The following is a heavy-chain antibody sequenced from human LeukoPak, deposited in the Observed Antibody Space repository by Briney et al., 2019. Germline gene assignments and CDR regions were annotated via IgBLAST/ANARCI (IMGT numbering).Heavy chain of an antibody. V-gene: IGHV3-30*18. D-gene: IGHD3-16*01. CDR3: AKQLRLSDYFYYYMDV. J-gene: IGHJ6*03. CDR2: ISYDGINK. Sequence: GGSLRLSCAASGFTFSSYGMHWVRQAPGKGLEWVAVISYDGINKYYADSVKGRFTISRDNSKNTLYLQMNSLRAEDTAVYYCAKQLRLSDYFYYYMDVWGIGTTVTVSS. CDR1: GFTFSSYG.